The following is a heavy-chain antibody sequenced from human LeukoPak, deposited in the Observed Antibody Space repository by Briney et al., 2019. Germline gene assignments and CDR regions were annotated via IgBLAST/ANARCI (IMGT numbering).Heavy chain of an antibody. CDR2: INSDGSST. V-gene: IGHV3-74*01. J-gene: IGHJ4*02. D-gene: IGHD3-22*01. Sequence: PGGSLRLSCAASGFTFSSYWMHWVRQAPGKGLVWVSRINSDGSSTSYADSVKGRFTISRDNAKNTLYLQMNSLRAEDTAVYYCARDYYESSGYPPEPYDNWGQGTLVTVSS. CDR3: ARDYYESSGYPPEPYDN. CDR1: GFTFSSYW.